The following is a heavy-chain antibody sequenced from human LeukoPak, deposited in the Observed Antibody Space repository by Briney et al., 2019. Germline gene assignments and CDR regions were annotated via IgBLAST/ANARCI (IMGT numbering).Heavy chain of an antibody. D-gene: IGHD2-2*01. Sequence: PGGSLRLSCAASGFTFSSYGMTWVRQAPGKGLEWVSGISGSGGSIYYADSVKGRFTISRDNSKNTPYLQMNSLRAEDTAVYYCAKEGYCSSTSCYVEAFDIWGQGTMVTVSS. CDR2: ISGSGGSI. J-gene: IGHJ3*02. V-gene: IGHV3-23*01. CDR1: GFTFSSYG. CDR3: AKEGYCSSTSCYVEAFDI.